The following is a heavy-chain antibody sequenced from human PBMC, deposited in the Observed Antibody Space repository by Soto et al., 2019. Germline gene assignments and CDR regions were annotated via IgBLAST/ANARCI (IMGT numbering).Heavy chain of an antibody. J-gene: IGHJ4*02. Sequence: GASVKVSCKASGGTFSSYAISWVRQAPGQGLEWMGGIIPIFGTANYAQKFQGRVTITADESTSTAYMELSSLRSEDTAVYYCARTYYYDSSGYETYFDYWGQGTLVTVSS. CDR2: IIPIFGTA. V-gene: IGHV1-69*13. CDR1: GGTFSSYA. CDR3: ARTYYYDSSGYETYFDY. D-gene: IGHD3-22*01.